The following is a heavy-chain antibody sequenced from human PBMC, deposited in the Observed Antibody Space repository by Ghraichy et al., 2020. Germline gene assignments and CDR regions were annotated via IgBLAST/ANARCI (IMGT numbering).Heavy chain of an antibody. CDR3: ARGSDYILPDAFDI. CDR2: IWYDGSNK. J-gene: IGHJ3*02. D-gene: IGHD3-16*01. Sequence: GGSLRLSCAASGFTFSSYGMHWVRQAPGKGLEWVAVIWYDGSNKYYADSVKGRFTISRDNSKNTLYLQMNSLRAEDTAVYYCARGSDYILPDAFDIWGQGTMVTVSS. CDR1: GFTFSSYG. V-gene: IGHV3-33*01.